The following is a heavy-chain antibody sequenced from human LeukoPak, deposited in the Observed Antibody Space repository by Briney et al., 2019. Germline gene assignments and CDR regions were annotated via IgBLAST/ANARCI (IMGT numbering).Heavy chain of an antibody. CDR3: ARGAAAAGTFIYGPYYYYGMDV. V-gene: IGHV1-69*01. J-gene: IGHJ6*02. D-gene: IGHD6-13*01. Sequence: GASVKVSCKASGGTFSSYAISWVRQAPGQGLEWMGGIIPIFGTANYAQKFQGRVTITADESTSTAYMELSSLRSEDTAVYYCARGAAAAGTFIYGPYYYYGMDVWGQGTTVTVSS. CDR1: GGTFSSYA. CDR2: IIPIFGTA.